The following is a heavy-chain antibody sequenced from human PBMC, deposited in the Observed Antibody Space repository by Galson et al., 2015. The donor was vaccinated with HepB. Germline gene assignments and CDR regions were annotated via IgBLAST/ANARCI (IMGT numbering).Heavy chain of an antibody. D-gene: IGHD3-10*01. Sequence: SLRLSCAASGFTFSDHYMDWVRQAPGKGLEWVGCTRNKANSYTTEYAASVKGRFTISRDDSKNSLYLQMNSLKTEDTAVYYCASGGSGLFDYWGQGTLVTVSS. V-gene: IGHV3-72*01. J-gene: IGHJ4*02. CDR2: TRNKANSYTT. CDR3: ASGGSGLFDY. CDR1: GFTFSDHY.